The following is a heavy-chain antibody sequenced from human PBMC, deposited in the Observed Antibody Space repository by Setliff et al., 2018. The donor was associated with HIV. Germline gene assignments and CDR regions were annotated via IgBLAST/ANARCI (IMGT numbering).Heavy chain of an antibody. V-gene: IGHV1-2*06. Sequence: ASVKVSCKASGYTFTDYMHWVRQAPGQGLEWMGRINPHSGGTNYAQKFQGRVTMTRDTSMSTAYMELNRLISDDTAVYYCARGWATGADSSPLDVWGKGTTVTVSS. D-gene: IGHD6-19*01. CDR1: GYTFTDY. CDR3: ARGWATGADSSPLDV. J-gene: IGHJ6*04. CDR2: INPHSGGT.